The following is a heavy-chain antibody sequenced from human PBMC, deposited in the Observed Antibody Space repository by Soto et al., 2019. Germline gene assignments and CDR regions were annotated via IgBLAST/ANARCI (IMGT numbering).Heavy chain of an antibody. CDR3: ARGGGFSPYYYNLDV. CDR2: INPRGGST. V-gene: IGHV1-46*02. J-gene: IGHJ6*02. Sequence: GASVKVSCKASGYTLNTYYMHWVRQAPGQGPEWMGIINPRGGSTTYAQNFQDRVTMTRDMSSSTVYMELSSLRSEDTAVYYCARGGGFSPYYYNLDVWGQGTTVTVSS. D-gene: IGHD2-15*01. CDR1: GYTLNTYY.